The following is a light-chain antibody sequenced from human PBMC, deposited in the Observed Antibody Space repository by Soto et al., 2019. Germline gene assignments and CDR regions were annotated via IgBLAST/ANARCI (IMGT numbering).Light chain of an antibody. J-gene: IGKJ1*01. CDR3: QQYGSSPRT. CDR1: QSVSSSY. Sequence: EIVLTQSPGTLSLSPGERATLSCRASQSVSSSYLAWYQQKPSQSPRLLIYGASSRAAGIPDRFSGRGSGTVFTLTISRLEPEDLAVYYCQQYGSSPRTFGQGTKVEIK. CDR2: GAS. V-gene: IGKV3-20*01.